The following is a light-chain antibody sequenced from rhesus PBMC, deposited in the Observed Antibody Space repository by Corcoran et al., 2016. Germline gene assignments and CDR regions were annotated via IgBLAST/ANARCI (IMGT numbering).Light chain of an antibody. CDR1: QGISTY. J-gene: IGKJ4*01. CDR2: KAS. V-gene: IGKV1-43*02. CDR3: LQYNSDPLT. Sequence: DIQMTQSPSSLSASVGDRVTITCRASQGISTYLNWYQQKPGKAPTRLIYKASRLESGVPSRVSGSGSGTALTLTISSLQPEDFATYYCLQYNSDPLTFGGGTKVELK.